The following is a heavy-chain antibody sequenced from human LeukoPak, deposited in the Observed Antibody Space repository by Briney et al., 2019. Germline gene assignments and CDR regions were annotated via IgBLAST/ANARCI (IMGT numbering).Heavy chain of an antibody. J-gene: IGHJ2*01. D-gene: IGHD4-11*01. Sequence: GGSLRLSCAASGFTFSSYSINWVRQAPGKGREGVSCVSSTSSIIYYADSVKGRFTISRDNAKNSLYLQMNSLRDEDTAVYYCARDYYSRAALLGSIDLWGRGTLVTVSS. CDR3: ARDYYSRAALLGSIDL. CDR1: GFTFSSYS. CDR2: VSSTSSII. V-gene: IGHV3-21*01.